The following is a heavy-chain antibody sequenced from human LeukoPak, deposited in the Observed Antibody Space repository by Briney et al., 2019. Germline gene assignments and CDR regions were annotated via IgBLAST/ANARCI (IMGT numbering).Heavy chain of an antibody. CDR1: GYTFTGYY. CDR3: ARVIGLGYCSSTSCYPADYYFDY. CDR2: INPNSGGT. V-gene: IGHV1-2*02. Sequence: GASVKVSCKASGYTFTGYYMHWVRQAPGQGLEWMGWINPNSGGTNYAQKFQGRVTMTRDTSISTAYMELSRLRSDETAVYYCARVIGLGYCSSTSCYPADYYFDYWGQGTLVTVSS. J-gene: IGHJ4*02. D-gene: IGHD2-2*01.